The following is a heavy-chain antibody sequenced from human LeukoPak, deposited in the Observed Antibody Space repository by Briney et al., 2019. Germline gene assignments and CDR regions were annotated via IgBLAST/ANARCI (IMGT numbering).Heavy chain of an antibody. CDR1: GFTFSTYW. D-gene: IGHD2-2*01. CDR2: IKQDGSAK. Sequence: GGSLRLSCAASGFTFSTYWMGWVRQAPGKGLEWVANIKQDGSAKYYVDSVKGRFTISRDNAENSLYLQMNSLRAKDSAVYYCASVDCSSSSCYSLGFDYWGQGTQVTVSS. CDR3: ASVDCSSSSCYSLGFDY. J-gene: IGHJ4*02. V-gene: IGHV3-7*01.